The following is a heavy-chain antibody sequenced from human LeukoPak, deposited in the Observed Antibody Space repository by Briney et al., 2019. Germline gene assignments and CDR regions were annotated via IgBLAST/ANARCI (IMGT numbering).Heavy chain of an antibody. CDR2: IIPIFGTA. D-gene: IGHD4-23*01. J-gene: IGHJ5*02. CDR1: GGTFSSYA. Sequence: SVKVSCKASGGTFSSYAISWVRQAPGQGLEWMGGIIPIFGTANYAQKFQGRVTITTDESTSTAHMELSSLRSEDTAVYYCARDDYGGNSGWWFDPWGQGTLVTVSS. V-gene: IGHV1-69*05. CDR3: ARDDYGGNSGWWFDP.